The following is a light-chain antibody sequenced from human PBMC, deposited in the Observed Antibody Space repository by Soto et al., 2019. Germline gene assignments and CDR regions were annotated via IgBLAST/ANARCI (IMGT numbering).Light chain of an antibody. V-gene: IGKV3-20*01. J-gene: IGKJ2*01. Sequence: EIVLTQSPGTLSLSPGERATLSCRASQSITSNLLAWYQQKPDQAPRLLIYAAIRRTGGIPDRFSGSGSGTDFTLTISRLEPEDFAVYYCQQYDRSPYTFGQGTKLEIK. CDR1: QSITSNL. CDR3: QQYDRSPYT. CDR2: AAI.